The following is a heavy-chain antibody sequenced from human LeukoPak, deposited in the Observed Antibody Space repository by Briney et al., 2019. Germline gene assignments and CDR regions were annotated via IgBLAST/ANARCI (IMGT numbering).Heavy chain of an antibody. J-gene: IGHJ5*02. CDR2: MNPNSGNT. Sequence: ASVKVSCKASGYTFTSYDINWVRQATRQGLEWMGWMNPNSGNTGYAQKFQGRVTITRNTSISTAYMELSSLRSEDTAVYYCARANRGQLLRGDWFDPWGQGTLVTVSS. D-gene: IGHD2-2*01. V-gene: IGHV1-8*01. CDR1: GYTFTSYD. CDR3: ARANRGQLLRGDWFDP.